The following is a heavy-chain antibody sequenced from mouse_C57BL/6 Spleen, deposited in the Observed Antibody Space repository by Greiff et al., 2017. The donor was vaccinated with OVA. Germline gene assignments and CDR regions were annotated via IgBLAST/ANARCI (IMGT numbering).Heavy chain of an antibody. CDR2: IHPNSGST. Sequence: VQLQQPGAELVKPGASVKLSCKASGYTFTSYWMHWVKQRPGQGLEWIGMIHPNSGSTNYNEKFKSKATLTVDKSSSTAYMQLSSLTSEDSAVYYCARFSMSTRAMDYWGQGTSVTVSS. J-gene: IGHJ4*01. CDR1: GYTFTSYW. CDR3: ARFSMSTRAMDY. D-gene: IGHD2-4*01. V-gene: IGHV1-64*01.